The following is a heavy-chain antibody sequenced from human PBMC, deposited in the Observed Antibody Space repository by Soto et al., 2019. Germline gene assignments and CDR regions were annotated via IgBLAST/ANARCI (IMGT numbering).Heavy chain of an antibody. CDR3: ARVGEDNWNYILDY. V-gene: IGHV4-30-4*01. J-gene: IGHJ4*02. Sequence: QVQLQESGPGLVKPSQTLSLTCTVSGGSISSGDYYWSWLRQPPGKGLEWIGYIYYSGCTYYNPSPNTRVTISVDTSNNQFSLKLSAVTAADTAGYYCARVGEDNWNYILDYWGQGTLVTVSS. CDR1: GGSISSGDYY. CDR2: IYYSGCT. D-gene: IGHD1-7*01.